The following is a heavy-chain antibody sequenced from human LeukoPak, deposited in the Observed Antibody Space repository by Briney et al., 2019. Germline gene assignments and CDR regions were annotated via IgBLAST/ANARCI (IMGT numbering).Heavy chain of an antibody. Sequence: SETLSLTCTVSGGSISSYYWSWIRQPPGKGLEWIGYIYHSGSTYYNPSLKSRVTISVDRSKNQFSLKVHSVTAADTAMYYRASYSTSSPYYFHFWGQGTLVTVSS. J-gene: IGHJ4*02. CDR2: IYHSGST. CDR1: GGSISSYY. CDR3: ASYSTSSPYYFHF. V-gene: IGHV4-59*04. D-gene: IGHD6-6*01.